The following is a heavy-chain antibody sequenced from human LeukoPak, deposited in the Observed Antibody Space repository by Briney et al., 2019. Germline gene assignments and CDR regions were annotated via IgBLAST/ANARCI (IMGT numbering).Heavy chain of an antibody. J-gene: IGHJ6*03. D-gene: IGHD3-3*01. CDR3: ARDRGVPGYYYYYYMDV. Sequence: GGSLRLSCAASGFTFSSYWMSWVRQAPGKGLEWVANIKQDGSEKYYVDSVKGRFTISRDNAKNSLYLQMNSLRAEDTAAYYCARDRGVPGYYYYYYMDVWGKGTTVTVSS. V-gene: IGHV3-7*01. CDR2: IKQDGSEK. CDR1: GFTFSSYW.